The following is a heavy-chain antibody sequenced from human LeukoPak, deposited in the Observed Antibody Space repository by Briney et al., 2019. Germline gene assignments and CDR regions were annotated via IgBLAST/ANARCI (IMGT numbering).Heavy chain of an antibody. CDR2: IYYSGST. V-gene: IGHV4-59*01. J-gene: IGHJ3*02. D-gene: IGHD6-6*01. CDR1: GGSISSYY. CDR3: ARYLIARPGAFDI. Sequence: RTSETLSLTCTVSGGSISSYYWSWIRQPPGKGLEWIGYIYYSGSTNYKPSLKSRVTISVDTSKNQFSLKLSSVTAADTAVYYCARYLIARPGAFDIWGQGTMVTVSS.